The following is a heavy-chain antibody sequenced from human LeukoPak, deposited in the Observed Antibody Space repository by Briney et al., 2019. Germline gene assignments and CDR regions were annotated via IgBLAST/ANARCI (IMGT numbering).Heavy chain of an antibody. CDR1: GFTFHHYS. CDR2: ISWDGGIT. V-gene: IGHV3-43*01. J-gene: IGHJ4*02. CDR3: AKDSNTGGYSFGS. Sequence: GGSLRLSCAASGFTFHHYSMHWVRQPPGKGLEWVSLISWDGGITYYADPVRGRFTISRDNSKNSLSLEMNSLRTEDTALYYCAKDSNTGGYSFGSWGQGTLVTVTS. D-gene: IGHD5-12*01.